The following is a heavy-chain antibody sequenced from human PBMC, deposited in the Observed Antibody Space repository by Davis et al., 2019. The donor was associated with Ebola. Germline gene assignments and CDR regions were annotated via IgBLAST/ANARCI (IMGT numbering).Heavy chain of an antibody. CDR3: VRDFFEFSSSSFSDS. CDR1: GFSFRNYG. Sequence: GGSLRLSCEVSGFSFRNYGMHWVRQAPGKGLQWVALISPDGSNRWYADSVRGRLTTSRDNSKNTLYLQMGRLRSDDTAMYYCVRDFFEFSSSSFSDSWGQGTLVTVSS. CDR2: ISPDGSNR. D-gene: IGHD6-6*01. V-gene: IGHV3-30-3*01. J-gene: IGHJ4*02.